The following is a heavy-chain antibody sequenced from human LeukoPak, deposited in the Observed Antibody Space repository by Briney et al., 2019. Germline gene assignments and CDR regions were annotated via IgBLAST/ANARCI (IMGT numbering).Heavy chain of an antibody. CDR3: AKRGVVIRVILVGFHKEAYYFDS. CDR2: ISGSGGGT. Sequence: GGSLRLSCAVSGITVSNYGMCWVRQAPGKGLEWVAGISGSGGGTNYADSVKGRFTISRDNFKNTLYLQMNSLRAEDTAVYFCAKRGVVIRVILVGFHKEAYYFDSWGQGALVTVSS. J-gene: IGHJ4*02. CDR1: GITVSNYG. V-gene: IGHV3-23*01. D-gene: IGHD3-22*01.